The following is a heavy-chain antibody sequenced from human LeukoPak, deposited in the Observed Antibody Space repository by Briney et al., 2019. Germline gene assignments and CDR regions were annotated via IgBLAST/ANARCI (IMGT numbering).Heavy chain of an antibody. Sequence: SETLSLTCTVSGGSISSYYWIWIRQPPGKGLEWIGYIYYSGSTNYNPSLKSRVTISVDTSKNQFSLKLSSVTAADTAVYYCARMYYYDSSGYYSWYFDLWGRGTLVTVSS. CDR2: IYYSGST. CDR1: GGSISSYY. V-gene: IGHV4-59*01. D-gene: IGHD3-22*01. CDR3: ARMYYYDSSGYYSWYFDL. J-gene: IGHJ2*01.